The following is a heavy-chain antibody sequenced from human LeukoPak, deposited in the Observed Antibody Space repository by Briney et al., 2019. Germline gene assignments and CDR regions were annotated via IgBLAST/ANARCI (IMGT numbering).Heavy chain of an antibody. V-gene: IGHV4-39*01. CDR2: IHYSGST. CDR1: GASISSSSSF. J-gene: IGHJ3*02. CDR3: VRRLGGDGYDM. Sequence: PSETLSLTCTVSGASISSSSSFWSWIRQPPGKGLEWIGNIHYSGSTYNNPSLKSRVTISIDRSNNQFSLKLSSVTAADTAVYDCVRRLGGDGYDMWGQGTMVTVSS.